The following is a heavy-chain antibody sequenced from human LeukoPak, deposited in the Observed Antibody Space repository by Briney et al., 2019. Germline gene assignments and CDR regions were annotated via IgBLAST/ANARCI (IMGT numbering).Heavy chain of an antibody. CDR1: WFAVSNSY. D-gene: IGHD1-26*01. V-gene: IGHV3-53*01. J-gene: IGHJ4*02. CDR2: IYKDGRT. Sequence: GGSLRLSCAASWFAVSNSYMSWVRQAPGEGLECVSIIYKDGRTYDADSVKGRFTISKDNAKNTLYFQMNSLRGKDTAIYYCTGDHNSGSHFGHWGQGTLVTVSS. CDR3: TGDHNSGSHFGH.